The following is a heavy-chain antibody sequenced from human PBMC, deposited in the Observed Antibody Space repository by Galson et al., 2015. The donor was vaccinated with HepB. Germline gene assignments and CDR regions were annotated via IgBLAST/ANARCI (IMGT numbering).Heavy chain of an antibody. CDR2: IYYSGST. Sequence: SETLSLTCTVSGGSISSSSYYWGWIRQPPGKGLEWIGSIYYSGSTYYNPSLKSRVTISVDTSKNQFSLKLSSVTAADTAVYYCASPYCSSTSCPYYYYYGMDVWGQGTTVTVSS. CDR1: GGSISSSSYY. V-gene: IGHV4-39*01. CDR3: ASPYCSSTSCPYYYYYGMDV. J-gene: IGHJ6*02. D-gene: IGHD2-2*01.